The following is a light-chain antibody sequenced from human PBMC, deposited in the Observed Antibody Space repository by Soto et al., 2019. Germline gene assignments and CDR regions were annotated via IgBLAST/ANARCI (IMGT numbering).Light chain of an antibody. V-gene: IGKV3-20*01. CDR1: QSVTSNP. CDR3: QQYTAWPLT. Sequence: EIVLTQSPATLSLSPGEIATLSCRASQSVTSNPLAWVQQKPGQAPRLLIYGASNRATGIPDRFSGSGSGTDFTLTISRREPEDFAVYYCQQYTAWPLTFGQGTKVEVE. CDR2: GAS. J-gene: IGKJ1*01.